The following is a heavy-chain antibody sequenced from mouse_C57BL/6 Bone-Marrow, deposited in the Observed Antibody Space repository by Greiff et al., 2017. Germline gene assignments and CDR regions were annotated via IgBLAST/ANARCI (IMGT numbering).Heavy chain of an antibody. Sequence: VQLQQSVAELVRPGASVKLSCTASGFNIKNTYMHWVKQRPEQGLEWIGRIDPANGNTKYAPKFQGKATITADTSSNTAYMQLSSLTSEDSAVYFCARSLYYYGSSYRYAMDYWGQGTSVTVSS. CDR3: ARSLYYYGSSYRYAMDY. CDR2: IDPANGNT. D-gene: IGHD1-1*01. CDR1: GFNIKNTY. J-gene: IGHJ4*01. V-gene: IGHV14-3*01.